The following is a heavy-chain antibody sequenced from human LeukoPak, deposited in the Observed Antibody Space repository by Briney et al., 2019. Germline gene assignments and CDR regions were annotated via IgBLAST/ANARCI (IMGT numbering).Heavy chain of an antibody. CDR2: ISSNGGST. J-gene: IGHJ4*02. CDR3: ARSPKGFGEFDY. Sequence: GGSLRLSCAASEFTFSSYAMHWVRQAPGKGLEYVSAISSNGGSTYYANSVKGRFTISRDNSKNTLYLQMGSLRAEDMAVHYCARSPKGFGEFDYWGQGTLVTVSS. CDR1: EFTFSSYA. V-gene: IGHV3-64*01. D-gene: IGHD3-10*01.